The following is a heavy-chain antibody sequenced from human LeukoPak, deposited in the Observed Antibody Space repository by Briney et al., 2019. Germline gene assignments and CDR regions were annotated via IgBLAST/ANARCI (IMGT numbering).Heavy chain of an antibody. CDR2: IYYSGST. CDR3: ARVVGYSSGWYNYYYYYMDV. D-gene: IGHD6-19*01. V-gene: IGHV4-39*07. J-gene: IGHJ6*03. Sequence: SETLSLTCTVSGDSISSSSYYWGWIRQPPGKGLEWIGTIYYSGSTNYNPSLKSRVTISVDTSKNQFSLKLSSVTAADTAVYYCARVVGYSSGWYNYYYYYMDVWGKGTTVTVSS. CDR1: GDSISSSSYY.